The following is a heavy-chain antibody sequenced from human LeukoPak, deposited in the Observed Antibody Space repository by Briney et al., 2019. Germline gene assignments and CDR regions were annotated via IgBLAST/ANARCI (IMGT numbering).Heavy chain of an antibody. CDR1: GCNFTSYW. CDR3: ARQGRPTYYFDY. CDR2: IYPGDSDT. V-gene: IGHV5-51*01. J-gene: IGHJ4*02. Sequence: GGSLEISGKASGCNFTSYWIAWVRQLPGKGREGMGIIYPGDSDTKYSPSFQGQVTISADKSISTAYLQWSSLKASDTAMYYCARQGRPTYYFDYWGQGTLVTVSS.